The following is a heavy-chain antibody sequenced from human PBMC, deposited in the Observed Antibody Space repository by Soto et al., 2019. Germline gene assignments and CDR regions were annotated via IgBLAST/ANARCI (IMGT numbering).Heavy chain of an antibody. CDR3: ARGPSCGGDCYLFDY. V-gene: IGHV1-46*01. CDR1: GYTFTSYY. D-gene: IGHD2-21*02. CDR2: INPSGGRT. J-gene: IGHJ4*02. Sequence: QVLLVQSGAEVTRPGASVKVSCKASGYTFTSYYMHWVRQAPGQGLECMAMINPSGGRTKYAQIFQGRVTLTRDTSTGTVDMALSSLTSEDTAIYYCARGPSCGGDCYLFDYWGQGTQVTVAS.